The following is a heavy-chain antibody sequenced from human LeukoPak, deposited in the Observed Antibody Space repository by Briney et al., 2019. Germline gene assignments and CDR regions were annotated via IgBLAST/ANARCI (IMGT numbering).Heavy chain of an antibody. CDR1: GYSISSGYY. J-gene: IGHJ4*02. CDR2: IYYSGST. D-gene: IGHD2-2*01. Sequence: PSETLSLTCGVSGYSISSGYYWSWIRQPPGKGLEWIGSIYYSGSTKYNPSLKSRVTISVDTSKNQFSLKLSSVTAADTAVYYCARVRCISTSCPIDYWGQGTLVTVSS. V-gene: IGHV4-59*01. CDR3: ARVRCISTSCPIDY.